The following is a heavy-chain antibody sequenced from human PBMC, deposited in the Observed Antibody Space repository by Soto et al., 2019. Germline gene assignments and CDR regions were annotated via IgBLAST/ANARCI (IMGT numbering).Heavy chain of an antibody. CDR3: ARDRGYCSGGSCYNLDY. CDR2: IYHSGST. J-gene: IGHJ4*02. Sequence: SETLSLTCTVSGGSISGSNWWSWVRQPPGKGLEWIGEIYHSGSTNYNPSLKSRVTISVDKSKNQFSLKLSSVAAADTAVYYCARDRGYCSGGSCYNLDYWGQGTLVTVSS. CDR1: GGSISGSNW. V-gene: IGHV4-4*02. D-gene: IGHD2-15*01.